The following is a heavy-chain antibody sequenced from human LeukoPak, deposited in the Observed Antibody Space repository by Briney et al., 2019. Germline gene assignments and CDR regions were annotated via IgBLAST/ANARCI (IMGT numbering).Heavy chain of an antibody. CDR2: IYSSGNA. Sequence: RPSETLSLTCTVSGGSFSSYYWSWIRQSPGKGLECLGYIYSSGNANYNPSLRSRVTISLSPSKNQFSLKLNSVTAADTAVYYCARSLPYYYYYMGVWGKGTPVIVSS. CDR3: ARSLPYYYYYMGV. CDR1: GGSFSSYY. V-gene: IGHV4-4*08. J-gene: IGHJ6*03.